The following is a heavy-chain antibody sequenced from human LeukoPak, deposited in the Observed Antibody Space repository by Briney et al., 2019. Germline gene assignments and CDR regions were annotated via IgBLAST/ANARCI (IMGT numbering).Heavy chain of an antibody. CDR2: ILPNSDTT. CDR3: ARTSTAGTIYYYMDV. CDR1: GYTFTGYY. J-gene: IGHJ6*03. D-gene: IGHD6-13*01. V-gene: IGHV1-2*06. Sequence: ASVKVSCKASGYTFTGYYIHLVRQAPGQRLEWMGRILPNSDTTNYAQKFQGRVTLTRDTSISTAYMELSRMTSADTAIYYCARTSTAGTIYYYMDVSGKGTAVTVSS.